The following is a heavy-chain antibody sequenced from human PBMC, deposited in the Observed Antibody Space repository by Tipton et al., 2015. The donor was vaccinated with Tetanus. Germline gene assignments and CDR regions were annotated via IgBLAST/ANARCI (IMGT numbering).Heavy chain of an antibody. CDR2: VFRSGSA. V-gene: IGHV4-30-2*01. Sequence: LRLSCAVSGASISGIYSWSWIRQPPGKGLEWIGYVFRSGSADYNPSLKSRVNISLDRSENQISLMLTSVTAADTAVYYCARVACSSTSCYSHYFDYWGPGSLVTVSS. D-gene: IGHD2-2*01. J-gene: IGHJ4*02. CDR1: GASISGIYS. CDR3: ARVACSSTSCYSHYFDY.